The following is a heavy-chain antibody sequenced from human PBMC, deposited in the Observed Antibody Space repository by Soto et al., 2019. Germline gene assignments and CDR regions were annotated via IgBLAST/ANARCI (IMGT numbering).Heavy chain of an antibody. V-gene: IGHV5-51*01. Sequence: GESLKISCKGSGYSFTSYWIGWVRQMPGKDLELMGIIYPGDSDTRYSPSFQGKVTISADKSISTAYLQWSSLKASDTAMYYCAISGGGQKQQPPKYYYGMDVWGQGTTVTSP. CDR3: AISGGGQKQQPPKYYYGMDV. J-gene: IGHJ6*02. CDR2: IYPGDSDT. D-gene: IGHD6-13*01. CDR1: GYSFTSYW.